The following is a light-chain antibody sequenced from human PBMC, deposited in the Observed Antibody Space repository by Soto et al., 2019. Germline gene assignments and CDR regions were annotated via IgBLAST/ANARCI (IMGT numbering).Light chain of an antibody. CDR2: GSS. J-gene: IGKJ4*01. CDR3: QQYNNWGLS. CDR1: ENVGTN. V-gene: IGKV3D-15*01. Sequence: IVLTQSPATLSVSPGERVTLSCRANENVGTNLAWYQQRPGQPPRRLIYGSSTRATGISATFSGSGSRTEFTLTISSLQSEDSAVYYCQQYNNWGLSFGGGTRVEIK.